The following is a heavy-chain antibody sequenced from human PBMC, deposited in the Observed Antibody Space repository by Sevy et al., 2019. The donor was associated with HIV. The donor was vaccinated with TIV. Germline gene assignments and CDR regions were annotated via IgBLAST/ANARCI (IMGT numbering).Heavy chain of an antibody. CDR2: ISHDGSYR. V-gene: IGHV3-30*18. Sequence: GGSLRLSCAASGFTFCTYDIHWVRQAPGKGLEWVAIISHDGSYRYYADSVRGRFSMSRDNSKNTVYLQMSGLSGEDTAVYYCAKNRPPGGSLFSRHGMDVWGRGTTVTVSS. D-gene: IGHD1-26*01. J-gene: IGHJ6*02. CDR3: AKNRPPGGSLFSRHGMDV. CDR1: GFTFCTYD.